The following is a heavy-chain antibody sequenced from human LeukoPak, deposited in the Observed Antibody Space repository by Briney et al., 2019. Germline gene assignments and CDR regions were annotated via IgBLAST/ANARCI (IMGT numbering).Heavy chain of an antibody. D-gene: IGHD4-17*01. CDR3: TYGDYPLTY. Sequence: GGSLRLSCAASGLTVTNNYWHWVHQPPGKGPEWISLLYSNGDTKYADSVKGRFTFSRDNSKNTLYLQMNGLRAEDTAVYYCTYGDYPLTYWGQGTLVSVSS. J-gene: IGHJ4*02. V-gene: IGHV3-66*01. CDR2: LYSNGDT. CDR1: GLTVTNNY.